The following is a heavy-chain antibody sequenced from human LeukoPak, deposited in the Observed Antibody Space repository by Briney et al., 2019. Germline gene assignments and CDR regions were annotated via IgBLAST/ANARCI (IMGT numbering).Heavy chain of an antibody. CDR3: ARGRTVTTPLLYYYYYMDA. J-gene: IGHJ6*03. Sequence: GASAKVSCKASGYTFTSYDINWVRQATGQGLEWMGWMNPNSGNTGYAQKFQGRVTMTRNTSISTAYMELSSLRSEDTAVYYCARGRTVTTPLLYYYYYMDAWGKGTTVTVSS. CDR2: MNPNSGNT. V-gene: IGHV1-8*01. D-gene: IGHD4-11*01. CDR1: GYTFTSYD.